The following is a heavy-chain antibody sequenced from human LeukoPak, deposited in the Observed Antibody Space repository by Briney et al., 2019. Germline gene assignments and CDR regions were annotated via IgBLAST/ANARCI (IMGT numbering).Heavy chain of an antibody. V-gene: IGHV3-23*01. CDR2: ISGDGGTT. CDR3: AKDRGGSYPGGFDS. CDR1: GFTVSSNY. J-gene: IGHJ4*02. D-gene: IGHD1-26*01. Sequence: GGSLRLSCAASGFTVSSNYMSWVRQAPGKGLQYVSAISGDGGTTYYADSVKGRFTISRDNSKNTLYLQMNSLRAEDTAVYYCAKDRGGSYPGGFDSWGQGTLVTVSS.